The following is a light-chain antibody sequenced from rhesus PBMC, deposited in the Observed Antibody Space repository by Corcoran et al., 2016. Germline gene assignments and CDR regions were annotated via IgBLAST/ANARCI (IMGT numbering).Light chain of an antibody. CDR3: QQYSSRPPLT. Sequence: DIQMTQSPSSLSASVGDTVTITCRASQGISSWLAWYQQKTGKAPKLLYYKASSFQSGVPSRFSGSGSGPEFTLTISSLQSEDFATYYCQQYSSRPPLTFGGGTKVEIK. V-gene: IGKV1-22*01. CDR1: QGISSW. CDR2: KAS. J-gene: IGKJ4*01.